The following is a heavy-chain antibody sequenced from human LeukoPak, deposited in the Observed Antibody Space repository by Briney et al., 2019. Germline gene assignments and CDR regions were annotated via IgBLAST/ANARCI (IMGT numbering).Heavy chain of an antibody. J-gene: IGHJ6*03. D-gene: IGHD4-11*01. Sequence: SETLSLTCTVSGGSISTYYWGWIRQPPGKGLEWIGTIHYSGNTDYNPSLKSRVTISGDTSKNQFSLKLSSVTAADTAVYYCARDVSNYYYYYMDVWGKGTTVTVSS. V-gene: IGHV4-4*08. CDR2: IHYSGNT. CDR1: GGSISTYY. CDR3: ARDVSNYYYYYMDV.